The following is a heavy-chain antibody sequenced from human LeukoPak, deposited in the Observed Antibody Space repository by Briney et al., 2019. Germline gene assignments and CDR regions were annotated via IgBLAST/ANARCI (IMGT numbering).Heavy chain of an antibody. CDR1: GYTLTELS. CDR2: FDPEDGET. Sequence: ASVKVSCKVSGYTLTELSMHWVRQAPGKGLEWMGGFDPEDGETIYAQKFQGRVTMTEDTSTDTAYMELSSLRSEDTAVYYCATGVGRDGYNLWYFDYWGQGTLVTVSS. CDR3: ATGVGRDGYNLWYFDY. J-gene: IGHJ4*02. V-gene: IGHV1-24*01. D-gene: IGHD5-24*01.